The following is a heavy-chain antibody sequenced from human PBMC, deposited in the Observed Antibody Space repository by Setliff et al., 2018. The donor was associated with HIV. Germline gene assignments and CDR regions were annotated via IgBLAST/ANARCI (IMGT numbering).Heavy chain of an antibody. J-gene: IGHJ4*02. CDR2: ISGSTI. CDR1: GFIFRSYN. Sequence: PGGSLRLSCAASGFIFRSYNINWVRQAPGKGLEWISSISGSTIYYADSVKGRFTVSRDNAKNSPYLQMNSLRAEDTAIYYCARDDPAGGIDYWGQGTLVTVSS. V-gene: IGHV3-21*01. CDR3: ARDDPAGGIDY. D-gene: IGHD1-26*01.